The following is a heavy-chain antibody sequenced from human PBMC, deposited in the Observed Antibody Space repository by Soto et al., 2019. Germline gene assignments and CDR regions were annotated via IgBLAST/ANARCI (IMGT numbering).Heavy chain of an antibody. CDR1: GFTFDDYT. CDR3: AKDRRGRHYYYYYYGMDV. J-gene: IGHJ6*02. CDR2: ISWDGGST. V-gene: IGHV3-43*01. D-gene: IGHD1-26*01. Sequence: GGSLRLSCAASGFTFDDYTMHWVRQAPGKGLEWVSLISWDGGSTYYADSVKGRFTISRDNSKNSLYLQMNSLRTEDTALYYCAKDRRGRHYYYYYYGMDVWGQGTTVTVSS.